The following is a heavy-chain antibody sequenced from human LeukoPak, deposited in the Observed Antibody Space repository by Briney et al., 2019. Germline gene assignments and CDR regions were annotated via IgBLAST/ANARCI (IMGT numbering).Heavy chain of an antibody. V-gene: IGHV3-53*01. D-gene: IGHD1-14*01. Sequence: GGSLRLSCAASGFTVSNNYMSWVRQAPGKGLEWVSLIYSGLNTYYADSVKGRFTISRDNSKNTLYLQMNSLRAEDTAVYYCAGATGLLYPFVYWGQGTLVTVSS. CDR1: GFTVSNNY. J-gene: IGHJ4*02. CDR2: IYSGLNT. CDR3: AGATGLLYPFVY.